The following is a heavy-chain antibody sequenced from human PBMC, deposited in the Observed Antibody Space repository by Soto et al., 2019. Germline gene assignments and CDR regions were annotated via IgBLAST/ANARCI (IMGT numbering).Heavy chain of an antibody. CDR3: ARDKSGPADY. D-gene: IGHD5-12*01. Sequence: EVQLVESGGGLVQPGGSLRLSCAASGFTFTNYWLHWVRQAPGKGLVWVSRIDSDGSDTRYADSVKGRFTISRDNAKNTLYLEMSSLRGEDTAVYYCARDKSGPADYWGQGTLVTVSS. V-gene: IGHV3-74*01. CDR1: GFTFTNYW. CDR2: IDSDGSDT. J-gene: IGHJ4*02.